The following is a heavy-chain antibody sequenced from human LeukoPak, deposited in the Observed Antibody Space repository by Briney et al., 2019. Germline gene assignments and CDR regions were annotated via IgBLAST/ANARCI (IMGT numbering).Heavy chain of an antibody. Sequence: ASVKASCKASGGTFSSYAISWVRQAPGQGLEWMGGIIPIFGTANYAQKFQGRVTITADESTSTAYMELSSLRSEDTAVYYCARTITSSSDFDYWGQGTLVTVSS. V-gene: IGHV1-69*01. D-gene: IGHD6-6*01. CDR3: ARTITSSSDFDY. J-gene: IGHJ4*02. CDR2: IIPIFGTA. CDR1: GGTFSSYA.